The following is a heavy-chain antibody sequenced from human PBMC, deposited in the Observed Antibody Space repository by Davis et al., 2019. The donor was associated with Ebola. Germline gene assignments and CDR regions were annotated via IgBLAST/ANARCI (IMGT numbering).Heavy chain of an antibody. V-gene: IGHV4-34*01. CDR2: INHSGST. J-gene: IGHJ4*02. CDR1: GASSSGYY. Sequence: MPSAPLSLTFPPHGASSSGYYWNWIRQPPGKGLEWTGVINHSGSTNYNPSLKSRVPISVDTSKNQFSLKLSSVTAADTAVYYCAGGVVTAEDYDYWGQGTLVTVSS. D-gene: IGHD4-23*01. CDR3: AGGVVTAEDYDY.